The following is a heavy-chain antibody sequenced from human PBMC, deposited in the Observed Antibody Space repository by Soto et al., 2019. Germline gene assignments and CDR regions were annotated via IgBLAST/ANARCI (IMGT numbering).Heavy chain of an antibody. CDR1: GYTFTDYW. Sequence: GESLKISCKGSGYTFTDYWIGWVRQLPGKGLEWMGIIYPGDSDTRYSPSFQGHVTITVDKSTSTAYLQWNTLKASDTAMYYCARHLSNFRYYYYAMDVWGQGTTVTAP. CDR3: ARHLSNFRYYYYAMDV. CDR2: IYPGDSDT. D-gene: IGHD4-4*01. V-gene: IGHV5-51*01. J-gene: IGHJ6*02.